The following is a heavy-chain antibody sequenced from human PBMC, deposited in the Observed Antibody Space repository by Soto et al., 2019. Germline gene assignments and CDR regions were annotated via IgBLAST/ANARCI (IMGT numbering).Heavy chain of an antibody. CDR1: GGSISSGGYY. CDR3: ARGGYSSSSRDYYYGMDV. D-gene: IGHD6-6*01. Sequence: SETLSLTCTVSGGSISSGGYYWSWIRQHPGKGLEWIGYIYYSGSTYYNPSLKSRVTISVDTSKNQFSLKLSSVTAADTAVYYCARGGYSSSSRDYYYGMDVWGQGTTVTVSS. J-gene: IGHJ6*02. CDR2: IYYSGST. V-gene: IGHV4-31*03.